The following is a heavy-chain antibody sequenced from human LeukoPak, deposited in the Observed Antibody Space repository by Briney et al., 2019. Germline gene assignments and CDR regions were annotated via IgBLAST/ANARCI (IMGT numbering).Heavy chain of an antibody. D-gene: IGHD3-16*01. V-gene: IGHV6-1*01. CDR1: GDTVSSTRAA. J-gene: IGHJ5*01. Sequence: SQTLSLTCALPGDTVSSTRAAWNWIRQSPSRCLEWLGRTYYRTRWYSDYAVSVKGRINIKADTSKNHFSLQLTSVTPDDTAVYFCAGVNWGWFDSWGQGTLVTVS. CDR2: TYYRTRWYS. CDR3: AGVNWGWFDS.